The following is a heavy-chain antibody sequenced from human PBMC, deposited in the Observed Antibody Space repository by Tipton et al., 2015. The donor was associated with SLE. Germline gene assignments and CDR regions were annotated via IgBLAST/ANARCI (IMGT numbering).Heavy chain of an antibody. CDR3: AGGSGTFY. CDR2: INGDGDSM. Sequence: SLRLSCTASGFSFHDYEMNWVRQAPGKGLVWVSHINGDGDSMRYADSVKGRFTISRDNSKNTLYLQMNSLRAEDTAVYYCAGGSGTFYWGQGTLVTVSS. CDR1: GFSFHDYE. J-gene: IGHJ4*02. D-gene: IGHD3-3*01. V-gene: IGHV3-74*01.